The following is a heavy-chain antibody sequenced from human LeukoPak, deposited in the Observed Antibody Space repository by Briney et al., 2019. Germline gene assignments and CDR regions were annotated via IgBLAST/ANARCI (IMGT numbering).Heavy chain of an antibody. CDR3: ARDEGYYNYMDV. CDR1: RYSFTGYY. Sequence: ASVKVSSHASRYSFTGYYMHWVRLAPGQGLEWMGWINVDSGGTKYAEKFQGRVTMTRDTSISTAYMELSRLRSDDTAVYYCARDEGYYNYMDVWGKGTTGSVSS. J-gene: IGHJ6*03. V-gene: IGHV1-2*02. CDR2: INVDSGGT.